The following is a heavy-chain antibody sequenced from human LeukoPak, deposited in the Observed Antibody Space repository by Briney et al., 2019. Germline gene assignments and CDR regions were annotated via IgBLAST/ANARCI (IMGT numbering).Heavy chain of an antibody. D-gene: IGHD6-6*01. J-gene: IGHJ1*01. CDR1: GFIFSTYA. CDR3: ARDLSSSSTAYLQH. Sequence: GKSLRLSCAASGFIFSTYALHWVRQAPGKGLEWVAVISYDGGIKYFADSVKGRFTISRDNAKNSLYLQMNSLRAEDTAVYYCARDLSSSSTAYLQHWGQGTLVTVSS. V-gene: IGHV3-30*04. CDR2: ISYDGGIK.